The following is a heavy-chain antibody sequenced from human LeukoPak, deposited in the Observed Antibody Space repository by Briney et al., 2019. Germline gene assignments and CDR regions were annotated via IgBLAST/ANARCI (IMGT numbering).Heavy chain of an antibody. D-gene: IGHD7-27*01. V-gene: IGHV5-51*01. CDR3: ARGGQGNWVSFDY. Sequence: GESLKISCKGSGYSFTNSWMGWVRQVPGKGLEWMWIIYPGDSETRYSPSFQGQVPISADKSISTAYLQCSSLRASDAAMYYCARGGQGNWVSFDYWGQGTLVTVS. J-gene: IGHJ4*02. CDR1: GYSFTNSW. CDR2: IYPGDSET.